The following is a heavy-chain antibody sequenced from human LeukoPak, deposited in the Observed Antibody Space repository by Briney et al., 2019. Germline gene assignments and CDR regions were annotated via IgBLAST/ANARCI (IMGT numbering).Heavy chain of an antibody. CDR1: GFTFSSYS. V-gene: IGHV3-21*01. J-gene: IGHJ6*02. CDR2: ISSSSSYI. Sequence: PGGSLRLSCAASGFTFSSYSMNWVRQAPGKGLEWVSSISSSSSYIYYADSVKGRFTISRDNAKNSLYLQMNSLRAEDTAVYYCARDYRSKCSGGSCYSSDYYYYGMDVWGQGTTVTVSS. D-gene: IGHD2-15*01. CDR3: ARDYRSKCSGGSCYSSDYYYYGMDV.